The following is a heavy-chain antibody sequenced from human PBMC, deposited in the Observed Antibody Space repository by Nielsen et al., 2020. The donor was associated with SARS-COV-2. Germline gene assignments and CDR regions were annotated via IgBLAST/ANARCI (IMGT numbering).Heavy chain of an antibody. D-gene: IGHD2-2*01. Sequence: ASVKVSCKASGYTFTSYDINWVRQATGQGLEWMGWMNPNSGNTGYAQKFQGRVTMTEDTSTDTAYMELSSLRSEDTAVYYCAASCSSTSCDWFDPWGQGTLVTVSS. CDR1: GYTFTSYD. CDR2: MNPNSGNT. V-gene: IGHV1-8*01. J-gene: IGHJ5*02. CDR3: AASCSSTSCDWFDP.